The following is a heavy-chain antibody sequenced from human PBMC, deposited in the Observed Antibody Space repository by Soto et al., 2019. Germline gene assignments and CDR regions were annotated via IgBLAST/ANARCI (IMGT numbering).Heavy chain of an antibody. CDR1: GFTFDDYA. CDR3: AKGPVATIPHYMDV. Sequence: EVQLVESGGGLVQPGRSLRLSCAASGFTFDDYAMHWVRQAPGKGLEWVSGISWNRGSIGYADSVKGRFTISRDNAKNSLYLQMNSLRAEDTALYYCAKGPVATIPHYMDVWGKGTTVTVSS. D-gene: IGHD5-12*01. J-gene: IGHJ6*03. V-gene: IGHV3-9*01. CDR2: ISWNRGSI.